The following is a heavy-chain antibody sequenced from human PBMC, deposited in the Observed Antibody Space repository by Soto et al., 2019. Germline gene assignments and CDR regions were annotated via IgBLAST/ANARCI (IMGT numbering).Heavy chain of an antibody. CDR1: VYAFSGYV. CDR2: ISAYNGNT. Sequence: GALLKVACKSAVYAFSGYVISWGRHDPGQGLEWMGWISAYNGNTNYAQKLQGRVTMTTDTSTSTAYMELRSLRSDDTAVYYCARFGRANRYYFDYWGQGTLVTVSS. D-gene: IGHD3-10*01. J-gene: IGHJ4*02. CDR3: ARFGRANRYYFDY. V-gene: IGHV1-18*04.